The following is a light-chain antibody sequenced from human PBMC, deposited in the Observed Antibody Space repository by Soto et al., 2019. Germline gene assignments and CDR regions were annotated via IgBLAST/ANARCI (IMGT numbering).Light chain of an antibody. V-gene: IGKV3-15*01. CDR1: QSVSSN. CDR2: GAS. CDR3: QQYNNWPPV. Sequence: IVMTQSPATLSVSPGERATLSCRVSQSVSSNFAWYQQKPGQAPRLLIYGASTRATGIPARFSGSGSGTEFTLTISSLQSEDFAVYYCQQYNNWPPVFGQGTRLEIK. J-gene: IGKJ5*01.